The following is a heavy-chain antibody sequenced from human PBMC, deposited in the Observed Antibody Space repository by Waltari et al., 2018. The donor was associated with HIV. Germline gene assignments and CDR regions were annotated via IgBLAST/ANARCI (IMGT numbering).Heavy chain of an antibody. CDR1: GYRLTTNW. Sequence: VQLVQSGAEIKKPGESLKISCKGSGYRLTTNWIGWVRQMPGKGLDWMAIIYHDDSDTRYNPSFRGQVTISVDRSISTAHLSLRRLKTSDTGIYYCVTSAYGANSWIDYWGQGTPVTVSS. CDR3: VTSAYGANSWIDY. CDR2: IYHDDSDT. V-gene: IGHV5-51*01. J-gene: IGHJ4*02. D-gene: IGHD3-10*01.